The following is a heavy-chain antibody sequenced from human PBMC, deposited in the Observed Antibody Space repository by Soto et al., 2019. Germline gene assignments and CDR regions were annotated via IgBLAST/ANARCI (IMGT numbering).Heavy chain of an antibody. Sequence: PGWSLRLSCAASGFTFSSYAMHWVRQAPGKGLEYVSAISSNGGSTYYANSVKGRFTISRDNSKNTLYLQMGSLRAEDMAVYYCARAIENVLLWFGDAFDIWGQGTMVIVSS. CDR3: ARAIENVLLWFGDAFDI. D-gene: IGHD3-10*01. CDR2: ISSNGGST. CDR1: GFTFSSYA. J-gene: IGHJ3*02. V-gene: IGHV3-64*01.